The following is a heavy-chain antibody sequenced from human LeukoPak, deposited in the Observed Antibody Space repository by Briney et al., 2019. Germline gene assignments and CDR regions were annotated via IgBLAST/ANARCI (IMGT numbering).Heavy chain of an antibody. CDR3: AKVHNVAAAGTSFDY. Sequence: GSLRLSCAASGFTFSNAWMSWVRQAPWKGLEWVGRIKSKTDGGTTDYAAPVKGRFTISRDDSKNTLYLQMNSLRAEDTAVYYCAKVHNVAAAGTSFDYWGQGTLVTVSS. CDR2: IKSKTDGGTT. J-gene: IGHJ4*02. V-gene: IGHV3-15*01. CDR1: GFTFSNAW. D-gene: IGHD6-13*01.